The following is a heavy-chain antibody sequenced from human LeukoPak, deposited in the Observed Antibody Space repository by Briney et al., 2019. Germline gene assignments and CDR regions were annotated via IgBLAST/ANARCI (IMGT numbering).Heavy chain of an antibody. V-gene: IGHV3-49*03. J-gene: IGHJ4*02. Sequence: GGSLRLSCTASGFTFGDYAMSWFRQAPGRGLEWVGFIRSKAYGGTTEYAASVKGRFTISRDDSKSIAYLQMNSLKTEDTAVYYCTRAGGYCSSTSCYADGLEDYWGQGTLVTVSS. CDR3: TRAGGYCSSTSCYADGLEDY. D-gene: IGHD2-2*01. CDR2: IRSKAYGGTT. CDR1: GFTFGDYA.